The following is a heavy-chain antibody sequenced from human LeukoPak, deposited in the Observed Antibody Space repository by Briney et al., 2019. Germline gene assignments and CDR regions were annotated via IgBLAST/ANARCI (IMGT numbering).Heavy chain of an antibody. CDR1: GFTFSTYW. CDR2: IRRDGDVE. D-gene: IGHD3-3*01. Sequence: GGSLRLSCVGSGFTFSTYWMTWVRQAPGKGLEWVANIRRDGDVEHYADSVRGRFTVSRDNAKNSMYLQMNSLRAEDTAVYYCTRTHIAQYDFWTASLWGQGTLVTVSS. J-gene: IGHJ4*02. CDR3: TRTHIAQYDFWTASL. V-gene: IGHV3-7*01.